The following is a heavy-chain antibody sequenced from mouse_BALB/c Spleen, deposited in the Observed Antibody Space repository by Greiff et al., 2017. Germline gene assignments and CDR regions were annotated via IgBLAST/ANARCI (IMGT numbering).Heavy chain of an antibody. Sequence: QVQPQQSGAELAKPGASVKMSCKASGYTFTSYWMHWVKQRPGQGLEWIGYINPSTGYTEYNQKFKDKATLTADKSSSTAYMQLSSLTSEDSAVYYCARALGHGNYVAWFAYWGQGTLVTVSA. CDR1: GYTFTSYW. D-gene: IGHD2-1*01. CDR3: ARALGHGNYVAWFAY. J-gene: IGHJ3*01. V-gene: IGHV1-7*01. CDR2: INPSTGYT.